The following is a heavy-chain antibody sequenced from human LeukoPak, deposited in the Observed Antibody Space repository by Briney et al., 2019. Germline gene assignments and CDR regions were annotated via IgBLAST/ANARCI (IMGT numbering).Heavy chain of an antibody. J-gene: IGHJ5*02. V-gene: IGHV4-34*01. Sequence: SETLSLTCAVYGGSFSGYYWSWIRQPPGKGLEWNGVINHSGSTNYNPSLKSRVTISVDTSKNQFSLKLSSVTAADTAVYYCAREVRYFDWSHRFDPWGQGTLVTVSS. CDR2: INHSGST. D-gene: IGHD3-9*01. CDR1: GGSFSGYY. CDR3: AREVRYFDWSHRFDP.